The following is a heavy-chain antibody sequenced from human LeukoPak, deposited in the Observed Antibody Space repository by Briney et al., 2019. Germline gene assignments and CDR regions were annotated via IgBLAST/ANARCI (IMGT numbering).Heavy chain of an antibody. Sequence: GGSLRLSCAASGFTFSSYGMHWVRQAPGKGLEWVAVIWYDGSNKYYADSVKGRSTISRDNSKNTLYLQMNSLRAEDTAVYYCARDPWYSSSCIDYWGQGTLVTVSS. CDR3: ARDPWYSSSCIDY. V-gene: IGHV3-33*01. CDR1: GFTFSSYG. J-gene: IGHJ4*02. CDR2: IWYDGSNK. D-gene: IGHD6-13*01.